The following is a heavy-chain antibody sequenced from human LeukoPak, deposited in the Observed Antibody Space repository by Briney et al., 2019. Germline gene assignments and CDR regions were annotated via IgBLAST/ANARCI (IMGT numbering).Heavy chain of an antibody. J-gene: IGHJ3*02. CDR3: ARVISYDSSGYFISAFDI. V-gene: IGHV4-38-2*02. Sequence: SETLSLTCTVSGYSTSSGYYWGWIRQPPGKGPEWIGSIYYSGSTYYNPSLKSRVTISVDTSKNQFSLKLSSVTAADTAVYYCARVISYDSSGYFISAFDIWGQGTMVTVSS. CDR1: GYSTSSGYY. D-gene: IGHD3-22*01. CDR2: IYYSGST.